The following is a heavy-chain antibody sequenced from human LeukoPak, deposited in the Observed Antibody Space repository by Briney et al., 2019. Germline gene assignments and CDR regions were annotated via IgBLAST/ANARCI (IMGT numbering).Heavy chain of an antibody. CDR2: INHSGST. Sequence: SETLSLTCAVYGRSFSGYYWSWIRQPPGKGLEWIGEINHSGSTNYNPSLKSRVTISVDTSKNQFSLKLSSVTAADTAVYYCARGGYYGSGSYYPYHYWGQGTLVTVSS. D-gene: IGHD3-10*01. CDR1: GRSFSGYY. CDR3: ARGGYYGSGSYYPYHY. V-gene: IGHV4-34*01. J-gene: IGHJ4*02.